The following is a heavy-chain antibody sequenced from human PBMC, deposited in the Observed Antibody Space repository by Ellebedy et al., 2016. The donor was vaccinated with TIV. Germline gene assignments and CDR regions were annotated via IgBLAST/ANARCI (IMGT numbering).Heavy chain of an antibody. J-gene: IGHJ4*02. CDR2: ISGSGGNS. CDR1: GFTFRNYA. Sequence: GGSLRLXXAASGFTFRNYAMSWVRQAPGKGLEWVSSISGSGGNSYHGDSVKGRFTISRDNSKNTLYLQMNSLRAEDTAFYYCARFPSIAARGYWGRGTLVTVSS. D-gene: IGHD6-6*01. CDR3: ARFPSIAARGY. V-gene: IGHV3-23*01.